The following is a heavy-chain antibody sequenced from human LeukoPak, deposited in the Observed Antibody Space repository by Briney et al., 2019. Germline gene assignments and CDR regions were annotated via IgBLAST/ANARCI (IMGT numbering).Heavy chain of an antibody. Sequence: SETLSLTCTVSGGSISSSSYYWGWIRQPPGKGLEWIGNIYYSGSTYYNPSLKSRVTISVDTSKNQFSLKLSSVTAADTAVYYCARQGGSYLLPFDYWGQGTLVTVSS. CDR3: ARQGGSYLLPFDY. V-gene: IGHV4-39*01. J-gene: IGHJ4*02. D-gene: IGHD1-26*01. CDR2: IYYSGST. CDR1: GGSISSSSYY.